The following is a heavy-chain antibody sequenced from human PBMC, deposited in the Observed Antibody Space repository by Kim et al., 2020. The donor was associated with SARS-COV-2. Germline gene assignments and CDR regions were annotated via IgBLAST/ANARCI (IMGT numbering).Heavy chain of an antibody. V-gene: IGHV3-15*01. J-gene: IGHJ4*02. D-gene: IGHD3-22*01. Sequence: GGSLRLSCAASGSTFSNSWMSWVRLAPGKGLEWIGRVKSKADGGTTDYGAPVRGRFSISRDDSKYNLYLQMNSLKTEDTAVYYCTTYYSGYDYNYFYYWGQGSPGTVSP. CDR1: GSTFSNSW. CDR3: TTYYSGYDYNYFYY. CDR2: VKSKADGGTT.